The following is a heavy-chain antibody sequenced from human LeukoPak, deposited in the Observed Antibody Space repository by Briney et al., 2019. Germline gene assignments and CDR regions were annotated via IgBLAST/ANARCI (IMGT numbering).Heavy chain of an antibody. D-gene: IGHD1-26*01. CDR2: TYTGGSTT. Sequence: GRSLRLSCAASGFTFSSYAMHWVRQAPGKGPEWVSITYTGGSTTYADSVKGRFTISRDDVRNTLDLLLKDRRPEDRAVYFCASKIIMGVTFDDCDIGGQGTLDPVSP. CDR3: ASKIIMGVTFDDCDI. V-gene: IGHV3-NL1*01. CDR1: GFTFSSYA. J-gene: IGHJ3*02.